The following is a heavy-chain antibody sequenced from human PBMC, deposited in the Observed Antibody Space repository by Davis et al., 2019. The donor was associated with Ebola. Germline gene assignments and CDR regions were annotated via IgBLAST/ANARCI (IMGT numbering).Heavy chain of an antibody. CDR3: ARLDSSGWSVKFDY. CDR1: GYTFTSYG. Sequence: ASVKVSCKASGYTFTSYGISWARQAPGQGLEWMGWISAYNGNTNYAQKLQGRVTMTTDTSTSTAYMELRSLRSDDTAVYYCARLDSSGWSVKFDYWGQGTLVTVSS. V-gene: IGHV1-18*01. CDR2: ISAYNGNT. D-gene: IGHD6-19*01. J-gene: IGHJ4*02.